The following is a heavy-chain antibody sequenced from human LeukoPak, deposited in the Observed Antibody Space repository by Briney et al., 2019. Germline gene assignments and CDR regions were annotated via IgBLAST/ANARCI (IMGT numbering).Heavy chain of an antibody. D-gene: IGHD3-10*01. J-gene: IGHJ4*02. Sequence: GGSLRLSCAAPRFTFDDWTMHWVRRAPGKGLEWLSRINWDGYKAYYADSVKGRFTISRDNSKRSLYLEMKSLRIEDTAFYYCAKSAGDHFDSWGQGTLVTVSS. V-gene: IGHV3-43*01. CDR2: INWDGYKA. CDR3: AKSAGDHFDS. CDR1: RFTFDDWT.